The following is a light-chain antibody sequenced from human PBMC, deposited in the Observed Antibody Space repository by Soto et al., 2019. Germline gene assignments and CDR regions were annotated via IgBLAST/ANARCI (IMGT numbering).Light chain of an antibody. CDR3: QQLNSYQLT. J-gene: IGKJ4*01. Sequence: DIQLTQSPSFLSASVGDRVTITCRASQGISSYLAWYQQKPGKATKLLIYAASTLQSGVPSRFSGSGSETEFTLTISSLQPEDFATDYCQQLNSYQLTCGGGTKVESK. CDR1: QGISSY. CDR2: AAS. V-gene: IGKV1-9*01.